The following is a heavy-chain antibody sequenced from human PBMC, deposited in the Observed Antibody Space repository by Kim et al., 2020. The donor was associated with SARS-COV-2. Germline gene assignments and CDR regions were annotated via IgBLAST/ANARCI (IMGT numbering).Heavy chain of an antibody. Sequence: GGSLRLSCAASGFTFSGSAIHWVRQASGKGLEWVGRIRSKAYSYATTYPTSVKGRFTISRDDSKNTAYLQMNSLKTEDTAVYYCTSVPGTTLAFWDALDIWGQGTMVTVSS. CDR2: IRSKAYSYAT. J-gene: IGHJ3*02. CDR1: GFTFSGSA. D-gene: IGHD1-1*01. CDR3: TSVPGTTLAFWDALDI. V-gene: IGHV3-73*01.